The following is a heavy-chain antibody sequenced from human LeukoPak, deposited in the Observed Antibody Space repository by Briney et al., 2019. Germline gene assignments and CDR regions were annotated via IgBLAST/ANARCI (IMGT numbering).Heavy chain of an antibody. D-gene: IGHD6-6*01. CDR2: IRYDGSNK. Sequence: PGGSLRLSCAASGFTFSNYGMHWVRQAPGKGLEWVAFIRYDGSNKYYADSVKGRFTISRDNSKNTLYLQMNSLRAEDTAVYYCAKVVAPFEYSSSSVIFDYWGQGTLVTVSS. V-gene: IGHV3-30*02. CDR3: AKVVAPFEYSSSSVIFDY. CDR1: GFTFSNYG. J-gene: IGHJ4*02.